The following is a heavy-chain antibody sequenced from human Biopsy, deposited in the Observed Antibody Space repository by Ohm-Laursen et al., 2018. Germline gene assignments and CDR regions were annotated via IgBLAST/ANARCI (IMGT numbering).Heavy chain of an antibody. CDR3: ARDRYYGSESYYSHYNMDV. CDR1: GFTFSSYG. D-gene: IGHD3-10*01. CDR2: IWYDGSNK. Sequence: SLRLSCAASGFTFSSYGIHWVRQAPGKGLEWVAVIWYDGSNKYSADSVKGRFSISRDNSKNTVYLQMNSLKAADTAVYYCARDRYYGSESYYSHYNMDVWGQGTTVSVSS. J-gene: IGHJ6*02. V-gene: IGHV3-33*01.